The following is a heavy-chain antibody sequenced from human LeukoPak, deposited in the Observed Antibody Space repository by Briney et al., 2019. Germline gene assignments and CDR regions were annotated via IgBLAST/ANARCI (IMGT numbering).Heavy chain of an antibody. CDR3: ARERGRGFDL. Sequence: ASVKVSCKGSGYNFTTFGLNWVRQAPGLGLEWMEWISTYNGNTHSPQKFEDRVTMTTHTSTSTAYMELRSLTSDDTAVYYCARERGRGFDLWGQGTLVTVSS. J-gene: IGHJ5*02. CDR2: ISTYNGNT. V-gene: IGHV1-18*01. CDR1: GYNFTTFG. D-gene: IGHD3-16*01.